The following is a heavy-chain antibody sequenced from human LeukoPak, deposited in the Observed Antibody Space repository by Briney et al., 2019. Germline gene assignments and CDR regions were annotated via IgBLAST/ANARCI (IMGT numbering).Heavy chain of an antibody. J-gene: IGHJ4*02. CDR1: GFTFCSYI. Sequence: PGGSLRHSRVDSGFTFCSYILNWVRQAPGKGLEWVSCYADSVNGRFTISRDNAKSSVYLLINSLRAEDTAVYYCTRAVAADDFSPRYWGQGARVTVSS. CDR3: TRAVAADDFSPRY. V-gene: IGHV3-21*01. D-gene: IGHD3/OR15-3a*01.